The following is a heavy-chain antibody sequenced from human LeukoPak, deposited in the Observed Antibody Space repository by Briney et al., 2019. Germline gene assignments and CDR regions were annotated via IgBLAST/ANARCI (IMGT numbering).Heavy chain of an antibody. V-gene: IGHV1-2*02. J-gene: IGHJ6*02. CDR2: INPNSGGT. CDR1: GYTCTGYY. D-gene: IGHD3-10*01. CDR3: ARGDPRYYYGSGSPQYGMDV. Sequence: ASVKVSCKASGYTCTGYYMHWVRQAPGQGLEWMGWINPNSGGTNYAQKFQGRVTMTRDTSISTAYMELSRLRSDDTAVYYCARGDPRYYYGSGSPQYGMDVWGQGTTVTVSS.